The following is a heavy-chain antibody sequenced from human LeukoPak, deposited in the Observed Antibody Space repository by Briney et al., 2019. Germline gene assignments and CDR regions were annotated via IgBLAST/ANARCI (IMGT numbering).Heavy chain of an antibody. Sequence: KPSQTLSLTCTVSGGSISSGSYYWSWIRQPAGKGLEWIGRIYTSGSTNYNPSLKSRVTISVDTSKNQFSLKLSSVTAADTAVYYCARVGRLHASTELGAFDIWGQGTMVTVSS. D-gene: IGHD3-16*01. CDR2: IYTSGST. CDR1: GGSISSGSYY. V-gene: IGHV4-61*02. J-gene: IGHJ3*02. CDR3: ARVGRLHASTELGAFDI.